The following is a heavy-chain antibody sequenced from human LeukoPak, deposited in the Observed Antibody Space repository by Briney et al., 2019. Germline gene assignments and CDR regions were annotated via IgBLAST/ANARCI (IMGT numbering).Heavy chain of an antibody. D-gene: IGHD2/OR15-2a*01. CDR3: ARSRNSIDY. J-gene: IGHJ4*02. CDR2: INPNSGGT. Sequence: ASVKVSCKASGYTFSGYYMNWVRQAPGQGLEWMGWINPNSGGTNYAQKFQGRVTMTRGTSISTAYMELSRLRSDDTAVYYCARSRNSIDYWGQGTLVTVSS. V-gene: IGHV1-2*02. CDR1: GYTFSGYY.